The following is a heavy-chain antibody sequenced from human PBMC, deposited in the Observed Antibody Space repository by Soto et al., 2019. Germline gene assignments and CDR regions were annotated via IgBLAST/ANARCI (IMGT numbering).Heavy chain of an antibody. Sequence: GGSLRLSCAASGFTFSSYGMHWVRQAPGKGLEWVAVISYDGSNKYYADSVKGRFTISRDNSKNTLYLQMNSLRAEDTAVYYCSRLYCRDTGCYEKYFDYWGQGTLVIVSS. CDR3: SRLYCRDTGCYEKYFDY. D-gene: IGHD2-2*01. CDR2: ISYDGSNK. CDR1: GFTFSSYG. J-gene: IGHJ4*02. V-gene: IGHV3-30*03.